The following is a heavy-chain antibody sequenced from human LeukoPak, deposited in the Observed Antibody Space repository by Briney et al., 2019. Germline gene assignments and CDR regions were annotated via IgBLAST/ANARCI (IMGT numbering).Heavy chain of an antibody. CDR1: SGSINGYY. D-gene: IGHD2-15*01. CDR2: VSSSGTT. Sequence: SETLSLTCIVSSGSINGYYWNWIRQSADKGLEWIGRVSSSGTTNYNPSLKSRVTMSVDSSKDQFSLRLSSVTAADTAVYYCARDRGIAQGRVRHPFFDYWGQGSLVRVSS. CDR3: ARDRGIAQGRVRHPFFDY. V-gene: IGHV4-4*07. J-gene: IGHJ4*02.